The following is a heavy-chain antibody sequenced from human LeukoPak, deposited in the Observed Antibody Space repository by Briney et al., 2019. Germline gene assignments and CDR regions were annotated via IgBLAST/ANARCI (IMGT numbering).Heavy chain of an antibody. J-gene: IGHJ3*02. CDR1: GFTVSSNE. CDR3: RMVRGVSDAFDI. Sequence: PGGSLRLSCAASGFTVSSNEMSWVRQAPGKGLEWVSAISGSGGSTYYADSVKGRFTISRDNSKNTLYLQMNSLRAEDTAVYYCRMVRGVSDAFDIWGQGTMVTVSS. CDR2: ISGSGGST. V-gene: IGHV3-23*01. D-gene: IGHD3-10*01.